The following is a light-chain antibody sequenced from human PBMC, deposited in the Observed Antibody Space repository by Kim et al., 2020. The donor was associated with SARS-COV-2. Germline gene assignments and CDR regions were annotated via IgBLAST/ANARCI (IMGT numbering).Light chain of an antibody. J-gene: IGLJ3*02. V-gene: IGLV1-40*01. CDR2: GNS. Sequence: GQRDPLHLHGRKSNTRGSLCCTRVPPLSRTAPKLLIYGNSNRPSGVPDRFSGSKSGTSASLAITGLQAEDEADYYCQSYDSSLNWVFGGGTKLTVL. CDR1: SNTRGSLC. CDR3: QSYDSSLNWV.